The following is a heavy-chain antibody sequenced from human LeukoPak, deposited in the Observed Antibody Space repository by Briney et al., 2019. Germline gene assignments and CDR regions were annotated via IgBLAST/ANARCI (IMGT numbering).Heavy chain of an antibody. V-gene: IGHV3-48*01. CDR2: ISSYSSTI. CDR3: GRGGYDMYD. D-gene: IGHD2-2*01. J-gene: IGHJ6*02. CDR1: GFIFTNYG. Sequence: PGGSLRLSCAASGFIFTNYGMNWVRQAPGKGLEWVSYISSYSSTIYYADSVKGRFTISRDNAKNSLYLQMNSLRAEDTAVYYCGRGGYDMYDWGQGTTVSVSS.